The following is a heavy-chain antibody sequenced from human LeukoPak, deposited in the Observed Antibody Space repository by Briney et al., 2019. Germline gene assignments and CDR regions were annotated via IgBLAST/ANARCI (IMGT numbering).Heavy chain of an antibody. Sequence: GGSLRLSCAASGFTFSSYSMNWVRQAPGKGLEWVSSISSSSSYIYYADSVKGRFTISRDNAKSSLYLQMNSLRAEDTAVYYCARDRGTMVVAMDYWGQGTLVTVSS. CDR1: GFTFSSYS. CDR3: ARDRGTMVVAMDY. J-gene: IGHJ4*02. V-gene: IGHV3-21*01. D-gene: IGHD4/OR15-4a*01. CDR2: ISSSSSYI.